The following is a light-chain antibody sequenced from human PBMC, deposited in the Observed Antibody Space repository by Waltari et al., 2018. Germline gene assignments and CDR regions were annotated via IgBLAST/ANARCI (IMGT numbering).Light chain of an antibody. V-gene: IGLV1-36*01. Sequence: QSVLTQPPSVSAAPRQRVTISCSGSSFNIGKNAVNWYLHLPGQAPKLLIDYGDGLSSGVSHRFSGSKSGTSASLAIIGLQSEDEGDYYCAAWDDNLSGPVFGGGTKLTVL. CDR1: SFNIGKNA. CDR3: AAWDDNLSGPV. J-gene: IGLJ2*01. CDR2: YGD.